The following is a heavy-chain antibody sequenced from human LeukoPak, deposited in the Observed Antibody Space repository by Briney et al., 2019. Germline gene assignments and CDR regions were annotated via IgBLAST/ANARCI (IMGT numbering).Heavy chain of an antibody. CDR3: ARANVKYYDSSGYYYRY. J-gene: IGHJ4*02. CDR2: ISSSGSTI. D-gene: IGHD3-22*01. CDR1: GFTFRDYY. V-gene: IGHV3-11*04. Sequence: GGSLRLSCAASGFTFRDYYMSWIRQAPGKGLEWVSYISSSGSTIYYADSVKGRFTISRDNAKNSLYLQMNSLRAEDTAVYYCARANVKYYDSSGYYYRYWGQGTLVTVSS.